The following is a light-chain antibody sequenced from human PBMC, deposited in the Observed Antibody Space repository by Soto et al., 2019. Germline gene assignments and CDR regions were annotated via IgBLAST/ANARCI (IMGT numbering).Light chain of an antibody. CDR3: QQYNSYPWT. Sequence: DIQMTQSPSTLSASVGDRVTITCRASQSFGSWLAWYQQKPGKAPKLLIYKASSLESGVPSRFSGSRSGTDFTLSISSLPPDDFETYYCQQYNSYPWTFGQGTKVEIK. V-gene: IGKV1-5*03. CDR1: QSFGSW. CDR2: KAS. J-gene: IGKJ1*01.